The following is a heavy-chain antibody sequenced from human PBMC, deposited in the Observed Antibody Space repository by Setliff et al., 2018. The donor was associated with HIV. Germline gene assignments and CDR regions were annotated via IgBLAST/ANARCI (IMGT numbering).Heavy chain of an antibody. Sequence: SETLSLTCTVSGGSISSYYWSWIRQPPGKGLEWIGYIYTSGSTNYNPSLKSRVTISVDTSKNQVSLSLASVTAADTAVYYCARQGSLCPDCYLDSWGQGTLVTVSS. J-gene: IGHJ4*02. CDR1: GGSISSYY. V-gene: IGHV4-59*08. CDR2: IYTSGST. CDR3: ARQGSLCPDCYLDS. D-gene: IGHD2-21*01.